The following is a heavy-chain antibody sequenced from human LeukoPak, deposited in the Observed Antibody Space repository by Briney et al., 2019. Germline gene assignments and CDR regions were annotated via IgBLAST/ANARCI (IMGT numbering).Heavy chain of an antibody. CDR3: ARLEYYDYVWGTVHNWFDP. CDR1: GYTFTSYG. D-gene: IGHD3-16*01. J-gene: IGHJ5*02. Sequence: GASVKVSCKASGYTFTSYGISWVRQAPGQGLEWMGWISAYNGNTNYAQKLQGRVTMTTDTSTSTACMELRSLRSDDTAVYYCARLEYYDYVWGTVHNWFDPWGQGTLVTVSS. V-gene: IGHV1-18*01. CDR2: ISAYNGNT.